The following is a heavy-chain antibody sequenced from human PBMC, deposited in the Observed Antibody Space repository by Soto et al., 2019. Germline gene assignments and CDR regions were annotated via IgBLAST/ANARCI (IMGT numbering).Heavy chain of an antibody. CDR3: ARDYYDILTGYPTAYYYYGMDV. CDR2: IYYSGST. CDR1: GGSISSGGYY. Sequence: QVQLQESGPGLVKPSQTLSLTCTVSGGSISSGGYYWSWIRQHPGKGLEWIGYIYYSGSTYYNPSLKSRVTISVDTSKNHFSLKLSSVTAADTAVYYCARDYYDILTGYPTAYYYYGMDVWGQGTTVTVSS. V-gene: IGHV4-31*03. D-gene: IGHD3-9*01. J-gene: IGHJ6*02.